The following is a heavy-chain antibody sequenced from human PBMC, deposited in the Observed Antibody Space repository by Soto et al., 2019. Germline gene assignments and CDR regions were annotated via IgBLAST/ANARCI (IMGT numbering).Heavy chain of an antibody. D-gene: IGHD3-3*01. CDR1: EFIFSNFE. CDR3: ARAECIFLDCVTANSDNGLVA. V-gene: IGHV3-48*03. CDR2: INTAGSTK. J-gene: IGHJ6*02. Sequence: PGGSLGLSCAASEFIFSNFEMHWVRQALGKGLEWVSYINTAGSTKYYAESVKGRFTISRDNARNSLFLQMNSLRAEDTAVYYCARAECIFLDCVTANSDNGLVAWRQGPTIT.